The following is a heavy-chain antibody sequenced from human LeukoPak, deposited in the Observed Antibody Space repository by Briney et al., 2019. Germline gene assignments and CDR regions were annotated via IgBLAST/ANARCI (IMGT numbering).Heavy chain of an antibody. CDR3: AKKYSGSHPFDN. Sequence: PGRSLRLSCAASGFTFDDYAMHWVRQAPGKGLEWVSGITGSGDFTEYADSVKGRFTISRDNSKNTLYLQMDSLKAEDTAVYNCAKKYSGSHPFDNWGQGTLVTVSS. D-gene: IGHD1-26*01. V-gene: IGHV3-23*01. CDR2: ITGSGDFT. J-gene: IGHJ4*02. CDR1: GFTFDDYA.